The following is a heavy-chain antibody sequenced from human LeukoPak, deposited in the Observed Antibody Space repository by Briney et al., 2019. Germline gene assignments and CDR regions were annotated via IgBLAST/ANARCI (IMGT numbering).Heavy chain of an antibody. J-gene: IGHJ3*02. Sequence: GGSLRLSCAASGFTFSSYSMNWVRQAPGKGLEWVSSISSSSSYIYYADSVKGRFTISRDNAKNSLYLQMNSLRAEDTAMYFCARAFVDDNSGQDAFDIWGQGTMVTVSS. D-gene: IGHD3-22*01. V-gene: IGHV3-21*01. CDR1: GFTFSSYS. CDR3: ARAFVDDNSGQDAFDI. CDR2: ISSSSSYI.